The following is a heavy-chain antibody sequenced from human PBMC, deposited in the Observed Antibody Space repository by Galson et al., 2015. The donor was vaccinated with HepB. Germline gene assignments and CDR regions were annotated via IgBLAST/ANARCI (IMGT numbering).Heavy chain of an antibody. Sequence: QSGAEVKKPGGSLKISCKGSGYSFTNYWIGWVRQMPGKGLEWMGIIYPGDSESRYNPSFQGQVTISADKSISTAYLQWSSLKASDTAMYYCARRDPVDFSIDVWGQGTTVTVSS. CDR2: IYPGDSES. D-gene: IGHD3-3*01. J-gene: IGHJ6*02. V-gene: IGHV5-51*01. CDR1: GYSFTNYW. CDR3: ARRDPVDFSIDV.